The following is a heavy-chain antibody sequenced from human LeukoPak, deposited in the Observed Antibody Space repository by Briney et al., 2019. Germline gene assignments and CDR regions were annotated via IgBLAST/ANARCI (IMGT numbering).Heavy chain of an antibody. Sequence: ASVKVSCKASGYTFTSYAMHWVRQAPGQRLDWMGWINAGNGNTKYSQKFQGRVTITRDTSASTAYMELSSLRSEDTAVYYRPKTAYDILTGYYTLDYWGQGTLVTVSS. CDR3: PKTAYDILTGYYTLDY. J-gene: IGHJ4*02. CDR2: INAGNGNT. D-gene: IGHD3-9*01. CDR1: GYTFTSYA. V-gene: IGHV1-3*01.